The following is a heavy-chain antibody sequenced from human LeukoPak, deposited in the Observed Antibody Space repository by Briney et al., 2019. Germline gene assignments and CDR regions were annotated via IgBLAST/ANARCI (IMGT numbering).Heavy chain of an antibody. CDR1: GGSISSNNHY. J-gene: IGHJ5*02. Sequence: SETLSLTCTVSGGSISSNNHYWGWIRQPPGKGLEWIGSIYYSGTTFYRPSLITRATISLDTSKNQFSLKLRFVTAADTAVYYCAKSGSRYPNWFDPWGQGTLVTVSP. CDR3: AKSGSRYPNWFDP. CDR2: IYYSGTT. V-gene: IGHV4-39*07. D-gene: IGHD3-9*01.